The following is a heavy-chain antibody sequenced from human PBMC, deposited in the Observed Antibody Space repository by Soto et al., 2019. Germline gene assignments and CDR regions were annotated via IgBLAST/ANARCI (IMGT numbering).Heavy chain of an antibody. CDR2: IYYSGST. Sequence: SETLSLTCTVSGGSISSYYWSWIRQPPGKGLEWIGYIYYSGSTNYNPSLKSRVTISVDTSKNQFSLKLSSVTAADTAVYYCARDRYGDYPFDYWGQGTLVNVSS. CDR3: ARDRYGDYPFDY. J-gene: IGHJ4*02. V-gene: IGHV4-59*01. CDR1: GGSISSYY. D-gene: IGHD4-17*01.